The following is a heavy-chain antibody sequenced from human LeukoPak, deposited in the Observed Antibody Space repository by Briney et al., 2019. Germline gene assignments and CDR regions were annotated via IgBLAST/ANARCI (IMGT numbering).Heavy chain of an antibody. CDR2: ISSDGSNK. CDR1: GFTFSSYA. Sequence: GGSLRLSCAASGFTFSSYAMHWVRQAPGKGLEWVAVISSDGSNKYYADSVKGRFTISRDNSKHTLYLQMISLRAEDTAVYYCAREWELVYWGEGTLVTVSS. CDR3: AREWELVY. J-gene: IGHJ4*02. D-gene: IGHD1-26*01. V-gene: IGHV3-30-3*01.